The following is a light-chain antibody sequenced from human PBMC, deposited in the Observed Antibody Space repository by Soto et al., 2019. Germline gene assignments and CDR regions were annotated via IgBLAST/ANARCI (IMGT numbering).Light chain of an antibody. CDR3: QHYNSYSEA. CDR2: RAS. J-gene: IGKJ1*01. CDR1: QTISSG. V-gene: IGKV1-5*03. Sequence: DIQMTQSPSTLSGSVGDRATITCRASQTISSGLACYQQKPGKAPRLLIYRASTLKSGVPSRFSGIGSGTEFTLTISSLQPDDFATYYCQHYNSYSEAFGQGTKVELK.